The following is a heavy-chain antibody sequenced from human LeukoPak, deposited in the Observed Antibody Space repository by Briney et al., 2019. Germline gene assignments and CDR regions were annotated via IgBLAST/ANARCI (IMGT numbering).Heavy chain of an antibody. V-gene: IGHV3-64*01. CDR3: ARSSGYGYHFDY. Sequence: PGGSLRLSCAASGFTFSSDAMHWVRQAPGKGLEYVSAISSNGGTTHYGNSVKGRFTISRDNSKNTLYLQMGSLRAEDMAVYFCARSSGYGYHFDYWGQGTLVTVSS. D-gene: IGHD3-22*01. CDR1: GFTFSSDA. CDR2: ISSNGGTT. J-gene: IGHJ4*02.